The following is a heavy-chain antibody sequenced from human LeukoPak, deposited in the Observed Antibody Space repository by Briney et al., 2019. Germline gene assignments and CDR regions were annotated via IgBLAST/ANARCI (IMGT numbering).Heavy chain of an antibody. CDR2: MYSSGST. V-gene: IGHV4-4*07. Sequence: SETLSLTCTVSGGSISNYYWSWIRQPAGKGLEWIGRMYSSGSTNYNPSLKSRVTMSVDTSKNQFSLQLSSVTAADTAVYYCAKSGGSSYDAFDIWGQGTMVTVSS. CDR1: GGSISNYY. D-gene: IGHD2-15*01. J-gene: IGHJ3*02. CDR3: AKSGGSSYDAFDI.